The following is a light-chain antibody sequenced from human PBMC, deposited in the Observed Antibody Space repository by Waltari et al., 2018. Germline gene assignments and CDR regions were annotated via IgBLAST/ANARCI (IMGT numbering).Light chain of an antibody. CDR1: QTVTTY. CDR2: DAS. V-gene: IGKV3-11*01. J-gene: IGKJ4*01. Sequence: EIVLTQSPAPLSLSPGERATLSCRASQTVTTYLAWYQQKPGQPPRLLLYDASNRATGIPARFSGSGSGTDFTLTISSREPEDVAVYYCQHRYDWPLTFGGGTKVEIK. CDR3: QHRYDWPLT.